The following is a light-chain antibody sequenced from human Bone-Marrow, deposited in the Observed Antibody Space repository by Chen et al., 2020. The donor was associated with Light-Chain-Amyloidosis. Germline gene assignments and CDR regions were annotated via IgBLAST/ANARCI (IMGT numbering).Light chain of an antibody. CDR2: DVS. J-gene: IGLJ1*01. Sequence: QSALTHPPSVFGFPGQSITISCTASTRDVGRSNYVASYQQHPGEVPKIMIYDVSNRPSVVSDRFSGSKSGNTASLTISGLKAEDEADYYCSSYGSSSPLNFGTGTKVTVL. V-gene: IGLV2-14*01. CDR3: SSYGSSSPLN. CDR1: TRDVGRSNY.